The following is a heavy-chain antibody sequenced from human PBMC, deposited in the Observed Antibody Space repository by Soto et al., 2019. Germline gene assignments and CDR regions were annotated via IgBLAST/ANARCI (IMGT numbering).Heavy chain of an antibody. CDR2: SSAYNGNT. Sequence: QVQLVQSGAEVKKPGASVKVSCKASGYTFTSYGISWVRQAPGQGLEWMGWSSAYNGNTNYAQKLQGRVTMTTDTSTSTAYMELRSLRYDDTAVYYCARDFEEASGWYLDAFDIWGKGTMVTVSS. CDR3: ARDFEEASGWYLDAFDI. D-gene: IGHD6-19*01. V-gene: IGHV1-18*01. J-gene: IGHJ3*02. CDR1: GYTFTSYG.